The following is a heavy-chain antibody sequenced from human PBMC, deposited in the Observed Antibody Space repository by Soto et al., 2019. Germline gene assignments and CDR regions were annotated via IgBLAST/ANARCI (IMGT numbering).Heavy chain of an antibody. J-gene: IGHJ4*02. CDR2: SSGSGDST. D-gene: IGHD2-15*01. CDR3: TRRGTGSYCDD. Sequence: EVQLLESGGGLVQPGGSLRLSCAASGFTFSSYAMRWVPQAPGKGLEWVSASSGSGDSTYYGDSVKGRFTMSRDNSKTTEYLEMKRLRGEDTAVYYCTRRGTGSYCDDWGQGTLVTVSS. V-gene: IGHV3-23*01. CDR1: GFTFSSYA.